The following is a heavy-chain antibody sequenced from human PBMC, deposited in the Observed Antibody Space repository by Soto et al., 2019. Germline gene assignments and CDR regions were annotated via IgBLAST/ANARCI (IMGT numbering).Heavy chain of an antibody. CDR1: GGSFSGYC. D-gene: IGHD6-13*01. CDR3: ARGRKGYSSSWCVVVD. J-gene: IGHJ4*02. V-gene: IGHV4-34*01. CDR2: ITHSGSS. Sequence: QVQLQQWGAGLLKPSETLSLTCAVYGGSFSGYCWSWIRQPPGKGLEWIGEITHSGSSNYNTSLKIRVTISVDTSKNQFSLKLNSVTAADTAVYYCARGRKGYSSSWCVVVDWGQGTLVTVSS.